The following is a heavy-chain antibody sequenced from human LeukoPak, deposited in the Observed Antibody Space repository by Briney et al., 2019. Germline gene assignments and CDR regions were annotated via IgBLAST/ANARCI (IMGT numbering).Heavy chain of an antibody. V-gene: IGHV3-30-3*01. CDR1: GFTFSIYA. J-gene: IGHJ4*02. D-gene: IGHD5-24*01. Sequence: GGSLRLSCAASGFTFSIYAMHWVRQAPGKGLEWVAVISYDGSNKYYADSVKGRFTISRDNSKNTLYLQMNSLRAEDTAVYYCARDISGDGYNFFDYWGQGTLVTVSS. CDR3: ARDISGDGYNFFDY. CDR2: ISYDGSNK.